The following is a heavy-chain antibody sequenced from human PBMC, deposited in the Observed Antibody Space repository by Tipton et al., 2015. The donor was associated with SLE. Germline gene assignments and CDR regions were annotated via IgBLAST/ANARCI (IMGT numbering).Heavy chain of an antibody. J-gene: IGHJ4*02. CDR1: GFTFSSYS. Sequence: SLRLSCAASGFTFSSYSMNWVRQAPGKGLEWVSSISSSSSYIYYADSVKGRFTISRDNAKNSLYLQMNGLRAEDTAVYYCARASIAAAASSFDYWGQGTLVTVSS. V-gene: IGHV3-21*01. CDR2: ISSSSSYI. CDR3: ARASIAAAASSFDY. D-gene: IGHD6-13*01.